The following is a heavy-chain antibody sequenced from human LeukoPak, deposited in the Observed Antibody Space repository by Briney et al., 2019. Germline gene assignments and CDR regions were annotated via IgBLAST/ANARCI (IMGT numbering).Heavy chain of an antibody. D-gene: IGHD5-12*01. CDR2: MNPNSGNT. CDR1: GYTFTIYD. Sequence: ASVNVSCKASGYTFTIYDINWVRQAPGQGLEWMGWMNPNSGNTGYAQKFQGRVTMTRNTSISTAYMELSSLRSEDTAVYYCARGSLGYDSYYYYMDVWGKGTTVTISS. V-gene: IGHV1-8*01. J-gene: IGHJ6*03. CDR3: ARGSLGYDSYYYYMDV.